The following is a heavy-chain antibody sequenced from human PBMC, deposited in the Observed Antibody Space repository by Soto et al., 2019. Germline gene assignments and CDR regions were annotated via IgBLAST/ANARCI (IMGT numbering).Heavy chain of an antibody. D-gene: IGHD3-10*01. J-gene: IGHJ6*02. CDR2: IMPTVDSA. CDR1: GGTLSDYA. CDR3: AVAAVREILTEQSSGMAV. V-gene: IGHV1-69*01. Sequence: QVQLVQSGAEVKNPGSSVKVSCKASGGTLSDYAVSWVRQARGQGLEWMGGIMPTVDSANYAQKFQGRLTIAVDESTSTAFMELSSLASDDTAFYYCAVAAVREILTEQSSGMAVWGQGTTVTVSS.